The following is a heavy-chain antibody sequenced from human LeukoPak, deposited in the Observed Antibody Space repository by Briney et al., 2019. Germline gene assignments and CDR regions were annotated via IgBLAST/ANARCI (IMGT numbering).Heavy chain of an antibody. V-gene: IGHV4-61*02. CDR1: GGSISSGSYY. J-gene: IGHJ3*02. D-gene: IGHD1-7*01. Sequence: SETLSLTCTVSGGSISSGSYYWSWIRQPAGKGLEWIGRIYTSGSTNYNPSLKSRVTISVDTSKNQFSLKLSSVTAADTAVYYCARETSPQLELLSDAFDIWGQETMVTVSS. CDR3: ARETSPQLELLSDAFDI. CDR2: IYTSGST.